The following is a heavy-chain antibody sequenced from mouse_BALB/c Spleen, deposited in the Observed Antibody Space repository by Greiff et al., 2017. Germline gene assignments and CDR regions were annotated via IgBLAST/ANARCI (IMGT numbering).Heavy chain of an antibody. D-gene: IGHD2-4*01. Sequence: EVNVVESGGGLVQPGGSLKLSCAASGFTFSSYTMSWVRQTPEKRLEWVAYISNGGGSTYYPDTVKGRFTISRDNAKNTLYLQMSSLKSEDTAMYYCARQDDSFAYWGQGTLVTVSA. CDR2: ISNGGGST. J-gene: IGHJ3*01. V-gene: IGHV5-12-2*01. CDR3: ARQDDSFAY. CDR1: GFTFSSYT.